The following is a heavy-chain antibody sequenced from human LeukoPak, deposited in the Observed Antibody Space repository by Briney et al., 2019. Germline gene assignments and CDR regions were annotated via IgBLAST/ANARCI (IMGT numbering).Heavy chain of an antibody. J-gene: IGHJ5*02. V-gene: IGHV3-7*01. D-gene: IGHD3-22*01. CDR1: GFTFSTYW. CDR3: ARKKYYYDTSTYGWFDP. CDR2: INQNGSET. Sequence: GGSLRLSCAASGFTFSTYWMMWVRQAPGKGLEWVANINQNGSETYYVDSVKGRFTISRDNAKNSLYLQMNSLRVEDTAVYYCARKKYYYDTSTYGWFDPWGQGISVTVSS.